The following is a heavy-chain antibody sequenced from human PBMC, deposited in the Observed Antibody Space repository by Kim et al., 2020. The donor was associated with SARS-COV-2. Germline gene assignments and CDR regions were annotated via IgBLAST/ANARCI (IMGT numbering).Heavy chain of an antibody. CDR1: GFTFSSYA. CDR3: ARDRSTFIAVAGTGGY. CDR2: ISYDGSNK. Sequence: GGSLRLSCAASGFTFSSYAMHWVRQAPGKGLEWVAVISYDGSNKYYVNSVKGRFTISRDNSKNTLYLQMNSLRAEDTAVYYCARDRSTFIAVAGTGGYWGQGTLVTVSS. J-gene: IGHJ4*02. V-gene: IGHV3-30*04. D-gene: IGHD6-19*01.